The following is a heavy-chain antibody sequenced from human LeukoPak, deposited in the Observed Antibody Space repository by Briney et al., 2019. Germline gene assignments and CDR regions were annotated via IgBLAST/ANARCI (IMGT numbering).Heavy chain of an antibody. CDR1: GFTFSSYW. Sequence: GGSLRLSCAASGFTFSSYWMNWVRQAPGKGLEWVANIKQDGSEKDYVDSVKGRFTISRDNAKNSLYLQMNSLRAEDTAVYYCARVSSLAVAGFFGYWGQGILVTVSS. V-gene: IGHV3-7*01. J-gene: IGHJ4*02. D-gene: IGHD6-19*01. CDR2: IKQDGSEK. CDR3: ARVSSLAVAGFFGY.